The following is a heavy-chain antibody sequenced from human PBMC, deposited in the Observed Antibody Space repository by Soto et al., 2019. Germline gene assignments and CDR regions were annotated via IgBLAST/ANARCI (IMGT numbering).Heavy chain of an antibody. CDR3: ARHGAYSRGNAFDI. CDR2: IYPGDSDT. D-gene: IGHD3-16*01. J-gene: IGHJ3*02. V-gene: IGHV5-51*01. CDR1: GNSFNNW. Sequence: PGESLKISCKGLGNSFNNWIGWVRQMPGKGLEWVGIIYPGDSDTRYSPSFQGQVTISADKSISTAYLQWSSLKPSDSAMYYCARHGAYSRGNAFDIWGQGTMVTVSS.